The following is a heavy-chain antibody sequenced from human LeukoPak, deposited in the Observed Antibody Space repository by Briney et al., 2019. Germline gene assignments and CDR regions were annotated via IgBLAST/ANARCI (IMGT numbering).Heavy chain of an antibody. D-gene: IGHD2-2*01. CDR3: ARYCTSTTCILRGFDY. V-gene: IGHV4-38-2*01. J-gene: IGHJ4*02. CDR1: GYSFTSGHY. Sequence: SETLSLTCSVSGYSFTSGHYWGWIRQPPGKGLEWIANIYHTGSAHYDPSLKSRVTISVDTSKNQFSLKLSSVTAADTAVYYCARYCTSTTCILRGFDYWGQGTLVTVSS. CDR2: IYHTGSA.